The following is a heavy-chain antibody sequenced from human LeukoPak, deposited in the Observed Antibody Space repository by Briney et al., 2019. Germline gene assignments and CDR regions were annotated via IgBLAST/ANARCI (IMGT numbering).Heavy chain of an antibody. J-gene: IGHJ6*03. CDR1: GDSISTYC. Sequence: PSETLSLTCTVSGDSISTYCGSWIRQPPGKGLEWITYIYYSGSTNYNPSLRSRLTISVDTSKNQFSLNLSSVTAADTAVYYCALATSSWSGYPDYYYMDVWGKGTTVTVSS. V-gene: IGHV4-59*01. CDR3: ALATSSWSGYPDYYYMDV. D-gene: IGHD3-3*01. CDR2: IYYSGST.